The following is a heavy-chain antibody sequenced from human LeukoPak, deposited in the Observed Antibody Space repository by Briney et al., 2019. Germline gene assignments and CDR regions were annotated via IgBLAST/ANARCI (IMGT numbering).Heavy chain of an antibody. J-gene: IGHJ3*02. CDR3: TRDSVIRFFDWLPQANDAFDI. V-gene: IGHV4-4*07. CDR2: IFSSVIT. D-gene: IGHD3-9*01. Sequence: PSETLSLTCSVSGGSMYSYLWSWIRQPAGRELEWIGRIFSSVITDYNTSLQSRVTMSVATSKNQFSLKLRSVTAAATAVYYCTRDSVIRFFDWLPQANDAFDIWGQGTMVTVSS. CDR1: GGSMYSYL.